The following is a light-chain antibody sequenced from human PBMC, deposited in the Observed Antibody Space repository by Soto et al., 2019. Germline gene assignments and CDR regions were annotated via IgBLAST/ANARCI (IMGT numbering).Light chain of an antibody. Sequence: SALTQPASVSGSPGQSITISCTGTTSDVGNYNYVSWYQHHPGKAPKLMIYEVTNRPSGVSDRFSGSKSGNTASLTISGLLAEDEADYYCKSYTSRSTYVFGTGTKVT. V-gene: IGLV2-14*01. CDR3: KSYTSRSTYV. CDR2: EVT. CDR1: TSDVGNYNY. J-gene: IGLJ1*01.